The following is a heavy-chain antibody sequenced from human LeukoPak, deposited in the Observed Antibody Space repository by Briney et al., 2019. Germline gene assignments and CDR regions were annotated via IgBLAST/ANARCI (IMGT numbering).Heavy chain of an antibody. J-gene: IGHJ4*02. V-gene: IGHV3-21*01. CDR1: RFTFIGYT. Sequence: PGGSLRLSCAASRFTFIGYTMNWVRQAPGKGLEWGSSISSRSTYIYYADSVKGRFTISRDNAKNSLYLQMNSLRAEDTAVYYCAREESGSSGWYDYWGQGTLVTVSS. CDR3: AREESGSSGWYDY. D-gene: IGHD6-19*01. CDR2: ISSRSTYI.